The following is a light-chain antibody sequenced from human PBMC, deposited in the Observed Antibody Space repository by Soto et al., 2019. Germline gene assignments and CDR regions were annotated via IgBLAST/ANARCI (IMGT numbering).Light chain of an antibody. CDR3: QQYYDWPIT. Sequence: EIVMTQSPATLSVSPGERATLSCRASQSISTNLAWYHQKPGQAPRLLIYGASTRATGIPARFSGSGSGTGFTLTISSLQSEDFAVYYCQQYYDWPITFGQGTRLEIK. V-gene: IGKV3-15*01. J-gene: IGKJ5*01. CDR1: QSISTN. CDR2: GAS.